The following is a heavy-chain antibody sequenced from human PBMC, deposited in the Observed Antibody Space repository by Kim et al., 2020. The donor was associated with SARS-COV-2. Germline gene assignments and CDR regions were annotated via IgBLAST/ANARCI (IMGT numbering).Heavy chain of an antibody. CDR2: IGTAGDT. V-gene: IGHV3-13*04. Sequence: GGSLRLSCAASGFTFSSYDMHWVRQATGKGLEWVSTIGTAGDTYYPGSVKDRFTISRENAKNPLYLQMNSLRAGEKAVYYCSRGVSGSYFPAYYYYGMEVWGQGTTVTVPS. CDR1: GFTFSSYD. CDR3: SRGVSGSYFPAYYYYGMEV. J-gene: IGHJ6*01. D-gene: IGHD1-26*01.